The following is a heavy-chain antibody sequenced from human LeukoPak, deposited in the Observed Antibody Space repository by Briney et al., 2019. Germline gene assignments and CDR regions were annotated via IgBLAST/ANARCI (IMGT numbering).Heavy chain of an antibody. CDR2: IYSGGST. CDR1: GFTVSSNY. Sequence: PGGSLRLSCAASGFTVSSNYMSWVRQAPGKGLEWVSVIYSGGSTYYADSVKGRFTISRDNSKNTLYLQMNSLRAEDTAVYYCARHTGYDSSGMNWYFDLWGRGTLVTVSS. V-gene: IGHV3-53*01. CDR3: ARHTGYDSSGMNWYFDL. D-gene: IGHD3-22*01. J-gene: IGHJ2*01.